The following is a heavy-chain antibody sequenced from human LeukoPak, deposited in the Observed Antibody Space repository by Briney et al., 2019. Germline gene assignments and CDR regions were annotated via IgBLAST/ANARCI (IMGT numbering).Heavy chain of an antibody. J-gene: IGHJ5*02. D-gene: IGHD6-19*01. CDR1: GYTFTCYY. Sequence: ASGKVSCKAAGYTFTCYYMHWVRHAPGQGNGWMGGINPNSGGTNYAQKFQGRVTMTRDTSISPAYMELSRLRSDDTAVYYCARGGQWLVLEDWFAPWGQGTLVTVPS. V-gene: IGHV1-2*02. CDR2: INPNSGGT. CDR3: ARGGQWLVLEDWFAP.